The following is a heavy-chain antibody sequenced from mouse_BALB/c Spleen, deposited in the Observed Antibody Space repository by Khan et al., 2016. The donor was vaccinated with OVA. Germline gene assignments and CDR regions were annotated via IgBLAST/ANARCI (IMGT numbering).Heavy chain of an antibody. CDR1: GYTFTNYG. Sequence: LVESGPELKKPGETVKISCKASGYTFTNYGMNWVKQAPGKGLKWMGWINTYTGEPTYADDFKGRFAFSLETSASTAYLQINNLKNEDTATYCGARPPYYSYVMVYWGQGTSVTVSA. V-gene: IGHV9-3-1*01. D-gene: IGHD2-10*01. J-gene: IGHJ4*01. CDR2: INTYTGEP. CDR3: ARPPYYSYVMVY.